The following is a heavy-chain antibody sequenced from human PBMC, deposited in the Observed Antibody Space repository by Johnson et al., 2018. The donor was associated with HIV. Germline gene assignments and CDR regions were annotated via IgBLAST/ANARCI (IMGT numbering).Heavy chain of an antibody. CDR3: AREAVPRGLQSAFGGAFDI. D-gene: IGHD3-16*01. J-gene: IGHJ3*02. CDR2: ISYDGSNK. CDR1: GFTFDDYA. V-gene: IGHV3-30*04. Sequence: QVQLVESGGGLVQPGRSLRLSCAASGFTFDDYAMHWVRQAPGKGLEWVAVISYDGSNKYYTDSVKGRFTISRDNSKNTLYLQMNSLRAEDTAVYYCAREAVPRGLQSAFGGAFDIWGQGTMVTVAA.